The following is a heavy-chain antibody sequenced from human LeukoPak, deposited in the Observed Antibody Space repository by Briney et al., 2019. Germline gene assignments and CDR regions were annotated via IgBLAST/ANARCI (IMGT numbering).Heavy chain of an antibody. J-gene: IGHJ4*02. CDR3: AKPRDYYGPFAY. D-gene: IGHD3-10*01. Sequence: GGSLRLSCAGSGFPFSSHGMNWVRQAPGKGLEWVSAISGNGGTTYYADSVKGRFTISRDNSKNTLYLQMNSLRAEDTAVYYCAKPRDYYGPFAYWGQGTLVTVSS. CDR2: ISGNGGTT. V-gene: IGHV3-23*01. CDR1: GFPFSSHG.